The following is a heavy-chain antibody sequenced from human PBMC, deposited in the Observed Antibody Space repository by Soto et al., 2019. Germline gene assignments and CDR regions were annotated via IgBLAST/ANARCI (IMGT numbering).Heavy chain of an antibody. CDR2: IYTSVST. CDR3: AREKGSGAANWFDP. V-gene: IGHV4-4*07. J-gene: IGHJ5*02. D-gene: IGHD1-26*01. Sequence: QVQLQESGPGLVKPSETLSLTCTVSGGSISSYYWSWIRQPAGKGLEWIGRIYTSVSTNYNPSLKSRVTMSVDTSKNQFSLKLSSVTAADTAVYYCAREKGSGAANWFDPWGQGTLVTVSS. CDR1: GGSISSYY.